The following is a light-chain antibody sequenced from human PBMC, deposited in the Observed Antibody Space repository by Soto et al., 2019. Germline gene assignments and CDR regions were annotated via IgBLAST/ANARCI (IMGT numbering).Light chain of an antibody. CDR3: QQSYNGPFT. J-gene: IGKJ3*01. CDR2: SAS. CDR1: QSISRY. Sequence: DIQMTQSQSSLSASVGDRVTVTSRAGQSISRYLNWYQQRPGKAPKLLIYSASSLQTGVPSRFSGSGSGTDFTLTINSLQPEDFATYYCQQSYNGPFTFGPGTKVDI. V-gene: IGKV1-39*01.